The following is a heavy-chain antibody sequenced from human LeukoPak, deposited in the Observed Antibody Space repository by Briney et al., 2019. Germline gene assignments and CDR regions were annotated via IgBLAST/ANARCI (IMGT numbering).Heavy chain of an antibody. Sequence: PSETLSLTCTVSGGSISSGSYYWSWIRQPAGKGLEWIGRIHTSGSTNYNPSLKSRITISMDTSKNQFSLKLSSVTAADTAMYYCARANLLGYCTNGVCPGGGLPFDYWGQGTLVSVSS. CDR1: GGSISSGSYY. D-gene: IGHD2-8*01. J-gene: IGHJ4*02. CDR2: IHTSGST. CDR3: ARANLLGYCTNGVCPGGGLPFDY. V-gene: IGHV4-61*02.